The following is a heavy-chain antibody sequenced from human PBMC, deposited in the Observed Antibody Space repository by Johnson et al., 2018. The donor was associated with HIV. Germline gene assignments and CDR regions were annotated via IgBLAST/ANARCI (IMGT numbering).Heavy chain of an antibody. CDR3: VCLRVSLSAFDI. D-gene: IGHD2-21*01. J-gene: IGHJ3*02. V-gene: IGHV3-7*01. CDR1: GFTFSSYW. Sequence: ELLVESGGGLVQPGGSLRLSCAASGFTFSSYWMSWVRQAPGKGLEWVANIKQDGSEKYYVDSVKGRFTISRDNAKNSLYLQMNSLRAEDTAVYYCVCLRVSLSAFDIWGQGTMVTVSS. CDR2: IKQDGSEK.